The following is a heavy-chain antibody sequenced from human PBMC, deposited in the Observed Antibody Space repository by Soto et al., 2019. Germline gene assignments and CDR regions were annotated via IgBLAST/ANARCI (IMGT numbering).Heavy chain of an antibody. Sequence: GGSLRLSCAASGFTFSSYAMSWVRQAPGKGLEWVSAISGSGGSTYYAESVKGRFTISRDNSKNTLYLQMNSLRAEDTAVYYCATGFLEWLPSEDWYFDLWGRGTLVTVSS. CDR1: GFTFSSYA. D-gene: IGHD3-3*01. CDR3: ATGFLEWLPSEDWYFDL. CDR2: ISGSGGST. J-gene: IGHJ2*01. V-gene: IGHV3-23*01.